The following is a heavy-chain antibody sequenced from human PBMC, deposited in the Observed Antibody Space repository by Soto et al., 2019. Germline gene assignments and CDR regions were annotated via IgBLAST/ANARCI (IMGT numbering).Heavy chain of an antibody. D-gene: IGHD6-19*01. Sequence: GGSLRLSCVASGFSFSGYAMSWVRQAPGKGLEWVANIKQDGSEKYYVDSVKGRFTISRDNAKNSLYLQMNSLRAEDTAVYYCASLDSSGWYEVDYWGQGTLVTVSS. V-gene: IGHV3-7*05. CDR2: IKQDGSEK. J-gene: IGHJ4*02. CDR1: GFSFSGYA. CDR3: ASLDSSGWYEVDY.